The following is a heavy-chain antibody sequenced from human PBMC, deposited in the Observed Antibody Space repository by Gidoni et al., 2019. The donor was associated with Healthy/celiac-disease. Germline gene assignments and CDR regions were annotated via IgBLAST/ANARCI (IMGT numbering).Heavy chain of an antibody. V-gene: IGHV3-23*01. J-gene: IGHJ4*02. Sequence: EVQLLESGGGLVQPGGSLRLSCAASGFTFSSYAMSWVRQAPGKGLEWVSAISGSGGSTYYADSVKGRFTISRDNSKNTLYLQMNSLRAEDTAVYYCAKDGGYCSSTSCSPFDYWGQGTLVTVSS. CDR1: GFTFSSYA. CDR2: ISGSGGST. D-gene: IGHD2-2*01. CDR3: AKDGGYCSSTSCSPFDY.